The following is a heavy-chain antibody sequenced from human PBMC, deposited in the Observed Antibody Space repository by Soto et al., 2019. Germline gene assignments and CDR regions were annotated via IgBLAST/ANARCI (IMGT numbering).Heavy chain of an antibody. J-gene: IGHJ5*02. CDR1: GYTLTGYY. D-gene: IGHD4-4*01. CDR3: ARDPAFGNYVGWFDP. Sequence: ASVKVSCTASGYTLTGYYMHWVRQAPGQGLEWMGWINPNSGGTNYAQKFQGWVTMTRDTSISTAYMELSRLRSDDTAVYYCARDPAFGNYVGWFDPWGQGTLVTVSS. CDR2: INPNSGGT. V-gene: IGHV1-2*04.